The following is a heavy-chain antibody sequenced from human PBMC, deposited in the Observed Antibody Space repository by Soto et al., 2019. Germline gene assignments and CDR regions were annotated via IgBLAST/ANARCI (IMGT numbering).Heavy chain of an antibody. D-gene: IGHD1-26*01. CDR1: GFTFRSYG. CDR3: AKDFDTSSGSQLVRK. V-gene: IGHV3-30*18. Sequence: QVQLVESGGGAVQPGRSLRLSCAASGFTFRSYGMNWVRQAPGKGLEWVAVITHDGNYKYYVDSVKGRFTISRDNSKNTQYLQMSSLRAEDAAVYYCAKDFDTSSGSQLVRKWGEGPLVTVSS. CDR2: ITHDGNYK. J-gene: IGHJ4*02.